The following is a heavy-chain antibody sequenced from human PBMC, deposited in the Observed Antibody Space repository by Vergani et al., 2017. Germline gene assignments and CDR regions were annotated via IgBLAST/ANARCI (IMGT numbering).Heavy chain of an antibody. V-gene: IGHV3-74*02. CDR1: GFTFSIYS. D-gene: IGHD6-19*01. CDR2: INSDGSST. J-gene: IGHJ2*01. Sequence: EVQLVESGGGLVKPGGSLRLSCAASGFTFSIYSMNWVRQAPGKGLVWVSRINSDGSSTSYADSVKVRFTISRGNAKNTLYLQMNSLRAEDTAVYYCARRIAVAGLDLWGRGTLVTVSS. CDR3: ARRIAVAGLDL.